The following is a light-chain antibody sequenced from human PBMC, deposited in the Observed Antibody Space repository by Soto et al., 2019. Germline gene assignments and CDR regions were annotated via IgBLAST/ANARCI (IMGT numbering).Light chain of an antibody. V-gene: IGLV1-40*01. CDR3: HTYDTSLSAWV. Sequence: QLVLTQPPSVSGAPGQRVTISCTGSSSNIGTRYDVNWYQQVLGAAPKLLIYGDTNRPSGVPDRFSGSRSGTSASLAITGLQAEDEADYFCHTYDTSLSAWVFGGGTKLTVL. J-gene: IGLJ3*02. CDR1: SSNIGTRYD. CDR2: GDT.